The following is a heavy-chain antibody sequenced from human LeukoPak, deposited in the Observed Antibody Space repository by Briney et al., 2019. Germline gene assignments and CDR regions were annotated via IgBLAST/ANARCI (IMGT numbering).Heavy chain of an antibody. CDR3: ARASEWFDP. CDR1: GGSISSSSYY. Sequence: PSETLSLTCTVSGGSISSSSYYWSWIRQPPGKGLEWIGYIYHSGSTYYNPSLKSRVTISVDRSKNQFSLKLSSVTAADTAVYYCARASEWFDPWGQGTLVTVSS. J-gene: IGHJ5*02. CDR2: IYHSGST. V-gene: IGHV4-30-2*01.